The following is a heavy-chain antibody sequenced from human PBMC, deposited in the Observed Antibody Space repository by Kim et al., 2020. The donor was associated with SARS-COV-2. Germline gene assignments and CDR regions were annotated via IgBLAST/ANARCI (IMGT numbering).Heavy chain of an antibody. Sequence: GGSLRLSCVASGFTFSTSRMGWVRQAPGKGLEWVSRISWDGTRTYYADSVKGRVTMSSDKSKNMLYLHMHSLRVEDTAVYYCAKGVIKSGFDYWGQGTQVTVSS. CDR3: AKGVIKSGFDY. CDR2: ISWDGTRT. V-gene: IGHV3-23*01. J-gene: IGHJ4*02. D-gene: IGHD2-21*01. CDR1: GFTFSTSR.